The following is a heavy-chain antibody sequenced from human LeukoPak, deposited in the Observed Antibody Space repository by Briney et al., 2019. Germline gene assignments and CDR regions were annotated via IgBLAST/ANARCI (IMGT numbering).Heavy chain of an antibody. CDR3: ARSLGGSDHGMDV. CDR1: GFTFSSYW. D-gene: IGHD2-21*02. CDR2: IKQDGSEK. Sequence: GGSLRLSCAASGFTFSSYWMSWVRQAPGKGLEWVANIKQDGSEKYYVDSVKGRFSISRDNPKRSLYLQMSNLRAEDTAVYYCARSLGGSDHGMDVWGHGTTVTVSS. J-gene: IGHJ6*02. V-gene: IGHV3-7*01.